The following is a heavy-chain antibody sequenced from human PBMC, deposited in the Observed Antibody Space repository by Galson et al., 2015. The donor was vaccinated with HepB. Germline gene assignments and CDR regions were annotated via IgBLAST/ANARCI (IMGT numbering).Heavy chain of an antibody. CDR3: AREGGWATREALDI. Sequence: SVKVSCKAAGYTFTTYALHWVRQAPGQRLEWMGWINTVNGNTKYSQKFQGRVTFTRDTSAGTAYMELSSLRSEDTAVYYCAREGGWATREALDIWGQGTMVTV. D-gene: IGHD5-12*01. J-gene: IGHJ3*02. CDR2: INTVNGNT. CDR1: GYTFTTYA. V-gene: IGHV1-3*04.